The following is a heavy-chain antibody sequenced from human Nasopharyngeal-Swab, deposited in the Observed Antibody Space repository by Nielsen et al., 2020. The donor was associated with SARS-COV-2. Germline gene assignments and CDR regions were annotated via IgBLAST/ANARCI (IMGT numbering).Heavy chain of an antibody. CDR1: GYTFTSYY. J-gene: IGHJ4*02. Sequence: ASVKVSCKASGYTFTSYYMHWVRQAPGQGLEWMGIINPSGGSTSYAQKFQGRVTMTRDTSTSTVYMELSSLRSEDTAVYYCARDERGSSWVKQGYYFDYWAREPWSPSPQ. V-gene: IGHV1-46*01. CDR2: INPSGGST. CDR3: ARDERGSSWVKQGYYFDY. D-gene: IGHD6-13*01.